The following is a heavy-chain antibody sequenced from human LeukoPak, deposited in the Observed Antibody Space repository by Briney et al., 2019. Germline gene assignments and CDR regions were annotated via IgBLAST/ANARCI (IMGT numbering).Heavy chain of an antibody. CDR3: ARRATSHWGENEYYFDY. J-gene: IGHJ4*02. CDR2: IYPGDSDT. V-gene: IGHV5-51*01. Sequence: GESLKISCNGSGYSSTSYWIGWVRHMPGKGLEWMGIIYPGDSDTRYSPSFQGQVTISADKSISTAYLQWSSLKAADTAMYYCARRATSHWGENEYYFDYWGQGTLVTVSS. CDR1: GYSSTSYW. D-gene: IGHD2-2*01.